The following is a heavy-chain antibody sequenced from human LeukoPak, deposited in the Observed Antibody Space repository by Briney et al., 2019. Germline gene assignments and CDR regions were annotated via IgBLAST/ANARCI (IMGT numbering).Heavy chain of an antibody. Sequence: VASVKVSCKASGGTFSSYAISWVRQAPGQGLEWMGRIIPIFGTANYAQKFQGRVTITTDESTSTAYMELSSLRSEDTAVYYCARDRYAHYYDSSGYYPDWGQGTLVTVSS. CDR1: GGTFSSYA. CDR2: IIPIFGTA. J-gene: IGHJ1*01. V-gene: IGHV1-69*05. CDR3: ARDRYAHYYDSSGYYPD. D-gene: IGHD3-22*01.